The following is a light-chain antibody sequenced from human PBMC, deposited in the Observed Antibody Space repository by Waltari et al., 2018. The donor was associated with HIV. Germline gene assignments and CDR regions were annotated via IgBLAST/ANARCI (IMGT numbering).Light chain of an antibody. J-gene: IGKJ5*01. V-gene: IGKV3-20*01. CDR2: GAS. CDR3: QQYDNSPVT. CDR1: QSLRRTY. Sequence: EIVLTQSPDTPSLSPGEGATLSCRASQSLRRTYLAWYQQKPGQAPRLLIYGASTRATGIPDRFSGRGSGTDFTLTISRLEPEDFAVYYCQQYDNSPVTFGQGTRLEIK.